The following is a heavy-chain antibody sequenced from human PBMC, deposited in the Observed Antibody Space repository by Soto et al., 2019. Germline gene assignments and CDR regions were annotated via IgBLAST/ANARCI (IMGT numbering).Heavy chain of an antibody. D-gene: IGHD6-19*01. CDR1: GYSFTSYW. CDR3: GGAAKGSGGYWYFDY. CDR2: IYPGDSDT. Sequence: PGESLKISCKGSGYSFTSYWIGWVRQMPGKGLEWMGIIYPGDSDTRYSPSFQGQVTISADKSISTAYLQWSSLKASDTAMYYCGGAAKGSGGYWYFDYWGQGTLVTVSS. V-gene: IGHV5-51*01. J-gene: IGHJ4*02.